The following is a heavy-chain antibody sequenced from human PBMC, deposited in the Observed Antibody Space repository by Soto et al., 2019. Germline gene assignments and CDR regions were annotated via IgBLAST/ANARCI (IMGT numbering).Heavy chain of an antibody. CDR3: ARESDSSSSGGIFGY. D-gene: IGHD6-6*01. Sequence: ASVKVSCNASGYTFTSYYMHWLRQSPGQGLEWMGIINPSGGSTNYAQKFQGRVTMTRDTSTSTVYMELSSLRSEDTAVYYCARESDSSSSGGIFGYWGQGTLVTVSS. J-gene: IGHJ4*02. CDR2: INPSGGST. V-gene: IGHV1-46*01. CDR1: GYTFTSYY.